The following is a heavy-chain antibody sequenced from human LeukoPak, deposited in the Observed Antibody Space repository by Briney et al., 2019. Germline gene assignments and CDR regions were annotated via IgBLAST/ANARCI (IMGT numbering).Heavy chain of an antibody. Sequence: PSETLSLTCAVYGGSFSGYYWSWIRQPPGKGLEWIGEINHSGSTNYNPSLKSRVTISVDTSKNQFSLKLSSVTAADTAVYYCARSERGKYCSGGSCYSSPIAFDIWGQGTMVTVSS. CDR1: GGSFSGYY. CDR2: INHSGST. CDR3: ARSERGKYCSGGSCYSSPIAFDI. D-gene: IGHD2-15*01. V-gene: IGHV4-34*01. J-gene: IGHJ3*02.